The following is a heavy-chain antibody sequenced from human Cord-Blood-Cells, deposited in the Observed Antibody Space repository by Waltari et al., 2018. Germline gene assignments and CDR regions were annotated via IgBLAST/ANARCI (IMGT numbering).Heavy chain of an antibody. D-gene: IGHD3-22*01. Sequence: QVQLQESGPGLVKPSETLSLTCTVSGGSISSYYWSWIRQPAGKGLEWIGRTYTSGSTNYNPSLKSRVTRSVDTSKNQFSLKLSSVTAADTAVYYCASRYYYDSSGYYYYYMDVWGKGTTVTVSS. CDR2: TYTSGST. CDR3: ASRYYYDSSGYYYYYMDV. J-gene: IGHJ6*03. CDR1: GGSISSYY. V-gene: IGHV4-4*07.